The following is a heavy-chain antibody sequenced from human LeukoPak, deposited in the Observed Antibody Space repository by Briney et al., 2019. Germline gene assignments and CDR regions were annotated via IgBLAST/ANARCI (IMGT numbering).Heavy chain of an antibody. D-gene: IGHD6-19*01. V-gene: IGHV5-51*01. Sequence: GGSLKISCKDSKYRFGIDWVRQMPGKGLEWMGLIYPGDSDTRYSPSFQGQVTISADKSISTAYLQWSSLKASDTAMYYCARQAVAGDYWGQGTLVTVSS. CDR2: IYPGDSDT. CDR3: ARQAVAGDY. J-gene: IGHJ4*02. CDR1: KYRFG.